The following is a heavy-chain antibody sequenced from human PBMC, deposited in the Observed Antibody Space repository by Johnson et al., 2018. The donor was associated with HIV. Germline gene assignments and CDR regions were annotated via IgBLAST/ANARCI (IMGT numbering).Heavy chain of an antibody. CDR2: ITSDGGST. CDR1: GFTFSDHW. J-gene: IGHJ3*02. V-gene: IGHV3-74*01. D-gene: IGHD5-18*01. CDR3: ARDRGGYSYGYDSDAFDI. Sequence: VQLVESGGGLVQPGGSLRLSCGASGFTFSDHWMQWVRQAPGKGLVWVSRITSDGGSTYYADSVKGRFTISRDNSKNTLYLQMNSLRAEDTAVYYCARDRGGYSYGYDSDAFDIWGQGTMVTVSS.